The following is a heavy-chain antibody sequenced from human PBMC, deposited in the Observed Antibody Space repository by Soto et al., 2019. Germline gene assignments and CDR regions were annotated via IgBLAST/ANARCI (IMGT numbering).Heavy chain of an antibody. V-gene: IGHV3-23*01. J-gene: IGHJ6*02. D-gene: IGHD1-26*01. CDR2: ISGSGGGT. CDR3: AKDNRATSLWDLYYGMDV. Sequence: GGSLRLSCAASGITLRDYAMTWVRQAPGKGLEWVSSISGSGGGTYYADSVRGRFTISRDNSKNTLYLQMNSLRVEDTAVYYCAKDNRATSLWDLYYGMDVWGHGTTVTVSS. CDR1: GITLRDYA.